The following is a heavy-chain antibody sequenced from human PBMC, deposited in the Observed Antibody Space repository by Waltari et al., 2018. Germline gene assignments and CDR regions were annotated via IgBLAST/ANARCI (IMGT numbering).Heavy chain of an antibody. J-gene: IGHJ4*02. V-gene: IGHV3-23*04. D-gene: IGHD2-21*01. CDR1: GFTFSSYA. Sequence: EVQLVESGGGLVQPGGSLRLSCAASGFTFSSYAMSWVRLAPGRGLEWVSAISGSGGSTYYADSVKGRFTISRDNSKNTLYLKMNSLRAEDTAVYYCAKRRVVVIAIRSWSFHYWGQGTLVTVSS. CDR2: ISGSGGST. CDR3: AKRRVVVIAIRSWSFHY.